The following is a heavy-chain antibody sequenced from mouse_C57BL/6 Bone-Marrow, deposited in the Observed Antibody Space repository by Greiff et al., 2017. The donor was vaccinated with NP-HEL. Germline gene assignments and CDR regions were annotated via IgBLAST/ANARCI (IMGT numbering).Heavy chain of an antibody. CDR3: AREMGDYYGSYYFDY. V-gene: IGHV5-16*01. CDR1: GFTFSDYY. D-gene: IGHD1-1*01. CDR2: INYDGSST. J-gene: IGHJ2*01. Sequence: EVNLVESEGGLVQPGSSMKLSCTASGFTFSDYYMAWVRQVPEKGLEWVANINYDGSSTYYLDSLKSRFIISRDNAKNILYLQMSSLKSEDTATYYCAREMGDYYGSYYFDYWGQGTTLTVSS.